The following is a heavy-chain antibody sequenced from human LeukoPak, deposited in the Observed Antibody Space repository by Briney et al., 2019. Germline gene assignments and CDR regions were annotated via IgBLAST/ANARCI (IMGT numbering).Heavy chain of an antibody. CDR3: ARAGYTISHYSLDY. Sequence: PSETLSLTCTVSGGSINSYYWGWIRQPAGKGLEWIGRIYTTGSTNYNPSLKSRVTISVDTSKNQFSLKLTSVTAADTAMCYCARAGYTISHYSLDYWGQGTLVTVSS. D-gene: IGHD1-26*01. J-gene: IGHJ4*02. CDR2: IYTTGST. V-gene: IGHV4-4*07. CDR1: GGSINSYY.